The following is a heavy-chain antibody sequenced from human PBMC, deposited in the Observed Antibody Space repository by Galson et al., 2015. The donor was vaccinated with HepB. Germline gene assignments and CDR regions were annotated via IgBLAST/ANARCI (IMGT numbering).Heavy chain of an antibody. V-gene: IGHV4-39*01. Sequence: ETLSLTCTVSGGSISSNSYYWGWIRQPPGKGLEWIGTIYYSGSTYYNPSLKSRVTISVDTSKNQFSLKVSSVTAAETAMYYCARTSFCSANSCYFSGTYNFDYWGQGALVTVSS. CDR2: IYYSGST. J-gene: IGHJ4*02. CDR3: ARTSFCSANSCYFSGTYNFDY. D-gene: IGHD2-2*01. CDR1: GGSISSNSYY.